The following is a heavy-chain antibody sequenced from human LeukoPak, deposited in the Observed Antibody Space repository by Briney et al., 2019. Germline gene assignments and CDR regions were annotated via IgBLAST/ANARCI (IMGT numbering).Heavy chain of an antibody. Sequence: GASVKVSCKASGYTFTGYYMHWVRQAPGQGLEWMGWINPNSGGTNYAQKVQGRVTMTRDTSISTAYMELSRLRSDDTAVYYCARDDNSGSYQIWGQGTMVTVSS. D-gene: IGHD1-26*01. CDR1: GYTFTGYY. V-gene: IGHV1-2*02. J-gene: IGHJ3*02. CDR3: ARDDNSGSYQI. CDR2: INPNSGGT.